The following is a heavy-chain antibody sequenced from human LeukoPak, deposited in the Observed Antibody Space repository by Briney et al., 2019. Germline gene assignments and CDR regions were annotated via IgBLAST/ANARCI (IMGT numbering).Heavy chain of an antibody. CDR1: GFTFSSYG. D-gene: IGHD6-13*01. Sequence: GGFLRLSCAASGFTFSSYGMHWVRQAPGKGLEWVAVISYDGSNKYYADSVKGRFTISRDNSKNTLYLQMNSLRAEDTAVYYCARDSEEYSSSWYGSGPGDYWGQGTLVTVSS. J-gene: IGHJ4*02. CDR2: ISYDGSNK. V-gene: IGHV3-30*03. CDR3: ARDSEEYSSSWYGSGPGDY.